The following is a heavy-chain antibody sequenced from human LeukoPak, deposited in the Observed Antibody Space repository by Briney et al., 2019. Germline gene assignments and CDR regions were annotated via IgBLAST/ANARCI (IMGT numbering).Heavy chain of an antibody. D-gene: IGHD6-19*01. CDR2: IYYSGNT. V-gene: IGHV4-59*01. J-gene: IGHJ5*02. Sequence: SETLSLTCTVSGGSIGSYYWSWVRQPPGKGLEWIGYIYYSGNTNYNPSLKSRVTISVDNSKNQVSLKLRSVTAADTAVYYCARVVSQWPSWFDPWGQGALVTVSS. CDR1: GGSIGSYY. CDR3: ARVVSQWPSWFDP.